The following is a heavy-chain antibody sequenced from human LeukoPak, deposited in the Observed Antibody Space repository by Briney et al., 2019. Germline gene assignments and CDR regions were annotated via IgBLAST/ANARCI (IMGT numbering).Heavy chain of an antibody. CDR1: GYTFTSYY. CDR3: AREWEYCSSTTCALWGY. V-gene: IGHV1-46*01. J-gene: IGHJ4*02. D-gene: IGHD2-2*01. CDR2: INPSGGTT. Sequence: GASVKVSCKASGYTFTSYYVHWVRQAPGQGLEWMGIINPSGGTTSYAQKFQGRVTMTRDTSTSTVYMELSSLRSEDTAVYYCAREWEYCSSTTCALWGYWGQGTLVTVSS.